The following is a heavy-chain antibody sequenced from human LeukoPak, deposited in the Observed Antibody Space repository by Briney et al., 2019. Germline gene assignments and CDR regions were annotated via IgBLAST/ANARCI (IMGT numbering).Heavy chain of an antibody. CDR3: AKPSPGAVVVTHFDY. Sequence: GGSLRLSCAASGFTFSSYAMSWVRQAPGKGLEWVSAISGSGGSTYYADSVKGRFTISRDNSKNTLYLQMNSLRAEDTAVHYCAKPSPGAVVVTHFDYWGQGTLVTVSS. CDR1: GFTFSSYA. D-gene: IGHD3-22*01. V-gene: IGHV3-23*01. CDR2: ISGSGGST. J-gene: IGHJ4*02.